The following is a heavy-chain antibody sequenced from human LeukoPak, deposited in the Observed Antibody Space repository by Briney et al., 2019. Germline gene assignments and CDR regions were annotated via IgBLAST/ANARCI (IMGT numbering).Heavy chain of an antibody. J-gene: IGHJ3*02. Sequence: ASVKVSCKASGYTFTSYYMHWVRQAPGEGLEWMGWINPNSGGTKYAQKFQGRVTITRDASINTAYMEVRRLTSDDTAVYYCARERGTLAVAGDAVDIWGQGTMVTVSS. D-gene: IGHD6-19*01. V-gene: IGHV1-2*02. CDR3: ARERGTLAVAGDAVDI. CDR2: INPNSGGT. CDR1: GYTFTSYY.